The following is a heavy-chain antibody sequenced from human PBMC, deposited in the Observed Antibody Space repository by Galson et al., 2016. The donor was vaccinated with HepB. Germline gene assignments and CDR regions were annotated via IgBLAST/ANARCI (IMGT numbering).Heavy chain of an antibody. CDR1: GFTFSSYA. CDR2: ISGSGGST. J-gene: IGHJ6*02. D-gene: IGHD2-2*01. V-gene: IGHV3-23*01. CDR3: AKDRCSSTSCYFDYYYYGMVG. Sequence: SLRLSCAASGFTFSSYAMSWVRQAPGKGLEWVSGISGSGGSTKYADSVKGRFTISRDNSKNTLYLQMNSLRAEYTAVYYCAKDRCSSTSCYFDYYYYGMVGWRQGTTVNVSS.